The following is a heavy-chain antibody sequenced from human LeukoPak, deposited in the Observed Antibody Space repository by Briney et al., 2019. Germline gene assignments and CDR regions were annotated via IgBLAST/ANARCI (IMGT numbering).Heavy chain of an antibody. V-gene: IGHV3-48*03. CDR3: ARANGDYGYHYVMDV. J-gene: IGHJ6*02. D-gene: IGHD4-17*01. Sequence: QSGGSLRLACAPYAFTFSSSEAKCVRQAPEEGLEWVSYIISHGTTIYHADSVKGRFTISRDTAKTSLSLQMNSLRAEDTAVYYCARANGDYGYHYVMDVWGQGATVTVSS. CDR2: IISHGTTI. CDR1: AFTFSSSE.